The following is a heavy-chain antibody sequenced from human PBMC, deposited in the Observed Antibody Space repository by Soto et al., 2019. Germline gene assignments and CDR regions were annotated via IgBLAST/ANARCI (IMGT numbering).Heavy chain of an antibody. CDR3: ARMFGFSYGPANRGMDV. CDR1: GSTLSSYS. CDR2: ISSDGTEK. Sequence: QVQLVESGGGVAQPGRSLRLFCAASGSTLSSYSLHWVRQSPGKGLEWVAAISSDGTEKHYADSVKGRFTISRDNSKNTLSLQLNSLRTEDTAVYYCARMFGFSYGPANRGMDVWGQGTTVTVSS. D-gene: IGHD5-18*01. J-gene: IGHJ6*02. V-gene: IGHV3-30*04.